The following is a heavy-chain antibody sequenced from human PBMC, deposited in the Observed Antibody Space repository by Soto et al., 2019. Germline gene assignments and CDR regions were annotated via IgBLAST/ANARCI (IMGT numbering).Heavy chain of an antibody. CDR3: ARGYCSSTSCQPRNWFDP. Sequence: ILSLTCTVSGGSISSSSYYWGWIRQPPGKGLEWIGSIYYSGSTYYNPSLKSRVTISVDTSKNQFSLKLSSVTAADTAVYYCARGYCSSTSCQPRNWFDPWGQGTLVTVSS. V-gene: IGHV4-39*01. D-gene: IGHD2-2*01. CDR2: IYYSGST. CDR1: GGSISSSSYY. J-gene: IGHJ5*02.